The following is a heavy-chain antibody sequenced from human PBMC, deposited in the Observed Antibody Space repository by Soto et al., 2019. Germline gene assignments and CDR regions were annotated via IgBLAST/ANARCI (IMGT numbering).Heavy chain of an antibody. D-gene: IGHD1-26*01. CDR1: GFTFSNAW. Sequence: GGSLRLSCAASGFTFSNAWMNWVRQAPGKGLEWVGRIKSKTDGGTTDYAAPVKGRFTISRDDSKNTLYLQMNSLKTEDTAVYYCTTDRRTKKPVGATRARPYDYWGQGTLVTVSS. V-gene: IGHV3-15*07. J-gene: IGHJ4*02. CDR3: TTDRRTKKPVGATRARPYDY. CDR2: IKSKTDGGTT.